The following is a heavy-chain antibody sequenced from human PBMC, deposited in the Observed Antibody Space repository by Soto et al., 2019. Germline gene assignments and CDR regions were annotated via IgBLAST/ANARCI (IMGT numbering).Heavy chain of an antibody. CDR3: ARAASKGLGLLTLDY. CDR2: IYYSGST. J-gene: IGHJ4*02. V-gene: IGHV4-59*01. CDR1: GGSISSYC. Sequence: ETLSLTCTVSGGSISSYCWSWIRQPPGKGLEWIGYIYYSGSTNYNPSLKSRVTISVDTSKNQFSLKLSSVTAADTAVYYCARAASKGLGLLTLDYWGQGTLVTVSS. D-gene: IGHD3-22*01.